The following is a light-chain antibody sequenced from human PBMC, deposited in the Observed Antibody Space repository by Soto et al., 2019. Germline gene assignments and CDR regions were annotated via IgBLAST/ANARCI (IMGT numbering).Light chain of an antibody. CDR2: DVS. CDR1: SSDVGNYNY. J-gene: IGLJ2*01. V-gene: IGLV2-11*01. CDR3: CSYAGGYTHAV. Sequence: QSALTQPRSVSGPPGQSVSISCSGTSSDVGNYNYVSWYQQHPGKAPKLMIYDVSKRPSGVPDRFSGSKSGNTASLTISGLQAEDEAEYYCCSYAGGYTHAVFGGGTKLTVL.